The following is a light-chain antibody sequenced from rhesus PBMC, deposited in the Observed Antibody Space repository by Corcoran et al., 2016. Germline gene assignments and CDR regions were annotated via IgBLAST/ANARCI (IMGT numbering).Light chain of an antibody. J-gene: IGKJ3*01. V-gene: IGKV1-22*01. CDR1: QSISSG. CDR2: KAS. Sequence: DIQMTQSPSSLPASVGDTVNISCRASQSISSGLDWYQQKPGKAPKLLIYKASNLQSGVPSRLSGSGSWTDFTLTISSLQPEDFATYCCLQYTTTPFTFGPGTKLDI. CDR3: LQYTTTPFT.